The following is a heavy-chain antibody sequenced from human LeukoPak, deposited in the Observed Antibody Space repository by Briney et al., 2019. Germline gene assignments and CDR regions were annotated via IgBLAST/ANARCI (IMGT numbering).Heavy chain of an antibody. Sequence: ALVKVSCKASGYTFTSYYMHWVRQAPGQGLEWMGIINPSGGSTSYAQKFQGRVTMTRDTSTSTVYMELSSLRSEDTAVYYCARADYDFWSGYPHFDYWGQGTLVTVSS. CDR1: GYTFTSYY. CDR3: ARADYDFWSGYPHFDY. J-gene: IGHJ4*02. D-gene: IGHD3-3*01. CDR2: INPSGGST. V-gene: IGHV1-46*03.